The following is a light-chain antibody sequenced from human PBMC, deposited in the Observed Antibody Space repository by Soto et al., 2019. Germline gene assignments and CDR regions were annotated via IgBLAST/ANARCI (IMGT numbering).Light chain of an antibody. Sequence: EIVMTQSPATLSVSPGGRATLSCRASQSVRSSHLAWYQQKPGQAPRLLIYGASTRATAVPDRFSGSGSGTDFTLTITSLQSDDFAVYFCQQYSDWPITFGQGTRLEIK. CDR2: GAS. J-gene: IGKJ5*01. V-gene: IGKV3-15*01. CDR1: QSVRSSH. CDR3: QQYSDWPIT.